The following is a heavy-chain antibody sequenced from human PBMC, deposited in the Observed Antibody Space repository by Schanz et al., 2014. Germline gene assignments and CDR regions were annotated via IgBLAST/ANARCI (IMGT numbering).Heavy chain of an antibody. J-gene: IGHJ4*02. CDR2: IIPVLNIA. D-gene: IGHD6-13*01. CDR1: GGTFSSYT. CDR3: ARDGVDAAAGGNY. Sequence: QLQLVQSGAEVKKPGSSVKVSCKLSGGTFSSYTISWMRQAPGQGLEWMGKIIPVLNIATYAQRFQGRVSITADTSTSTAYMDLRSLRSDDTAVYYCARDGVDAAAGGNYWGQGTLVTVSS. V-gene: IGHV1-69*08.